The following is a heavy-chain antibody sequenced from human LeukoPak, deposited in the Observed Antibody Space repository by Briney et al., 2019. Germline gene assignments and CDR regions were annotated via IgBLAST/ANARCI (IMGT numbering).Heavy chain of an antibody. CDR3: AKRHAGSGWSRAIDY. D-gene: IGHD6-19*01. CDR2: ISGSGGST. CDR1: GFTFSSYA. V-gene: IGHV3-23*01. Sequence: GGSLRLSCAASGFTFSSYAMSWVRQAPGKGLEWVSAISGSGGSTYYADSVKGRFTISRDNSKNTLYLQMNSLRAEDTAVHYCAKRHAGSGWSRAIDYWGQGTLVTVSS. J-gene: IGHJ4*02.